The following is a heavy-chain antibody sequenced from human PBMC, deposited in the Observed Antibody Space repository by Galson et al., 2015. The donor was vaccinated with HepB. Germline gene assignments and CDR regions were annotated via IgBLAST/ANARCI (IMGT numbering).Heavy chain of an antibody. Sequence: SVKVSCKASGYTFTSYGISWVRQAPGQGLEWMGWISAYNGNTNYAQKLQGRVTMTTDTSTSTAYMELRSLRSDDTAVYYCARDPSGYSSGWYRGGYYYGMDVWGQGTTV. V-gene: IGHV1-18*04. D-gene: IGHD6-19*01. J-gene: IGHJ6*02. CDR2: ISAYNGNT. CDR1: GYTFTSYG. CDR3: ARDPSGYSSGWYRGGYYYGMDV.